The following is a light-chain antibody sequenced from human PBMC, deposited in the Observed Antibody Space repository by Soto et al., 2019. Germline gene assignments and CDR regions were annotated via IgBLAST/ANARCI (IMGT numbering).Light chain of an antibody. V-gene: IGLV2-14*01. Sequence: QSALTQPASVSGSPGQSITISCTGTSSDVGGYNYVSWYQQHPGKAPKLMIYEVSNRPSGVSTRFSGSKSGNTASLTISGLQAEDEADYYCSSYTTSSTPLVFGGGTQLTVL. CDR1: SSDVGGYNY. J-gene: IGLJ3*02. CDR3: SSYTTSSTPLV. CDR2: EVS.